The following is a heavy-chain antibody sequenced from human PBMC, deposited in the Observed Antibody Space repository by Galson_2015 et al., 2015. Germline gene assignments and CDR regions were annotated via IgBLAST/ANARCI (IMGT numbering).Heavy chain of an antibody. V-gene: IGHV3-48*02. Sequence: SLRLSCAASGFTFRDYRMNWVRQAPGKGLEWTSYISNGGSTIYYADSVKGRFTISRDNAKNSLYLQMNSLRDEDTAVYYCARDGPGVLRFLDVWGKGTTVTVSS. CDR3: ARDGPGVLRFLDV. D-gene: IGHD3-3*01. CDR1: GFTFRDYR. J-gene: IGHJ6*04. CDR2: ISNGGSTI.